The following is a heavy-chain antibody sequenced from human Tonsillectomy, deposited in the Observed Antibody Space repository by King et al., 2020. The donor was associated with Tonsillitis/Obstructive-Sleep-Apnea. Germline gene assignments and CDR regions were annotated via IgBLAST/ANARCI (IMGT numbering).Heavy chain of an antibody. V-gene: IGHV4-4*02. Sequence: QLQESGPGLVKPSGTLSLTCAVSGGSISRTNWWSWVRQPPGQGLEWIGEIYQGGRTNYNPSLKSRVTISVDRSKNQFSLKVSSVTAADTAVYYCARGRVAGDRDGDYWGQGTLVTVSS. CDR3: ARGRVAGDRDGDY. CDR2: IYQGGRT. J-gene: IGHJ4*02. D-gene: IGHD2-15*01. CDR1: GGSISRTNW.